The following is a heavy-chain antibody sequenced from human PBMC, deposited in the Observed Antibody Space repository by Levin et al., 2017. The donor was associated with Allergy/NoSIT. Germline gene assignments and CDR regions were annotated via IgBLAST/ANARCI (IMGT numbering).Heavy chain of an antibody. V-gene: IGHV3-48*01. Sequence: GGSLRLSCAVSGFSFSAYSMNWVRQAPGKGLEWLAYVDGHGTRIFYADSAKGRFTISRDNAQNSLYLQMNSLRAEDPGTYYCVRDLEGYRGVIRFDFWGQGTLVTVSS. J-gene: IGHJ4*02. D-gene: IGHD3-10*01. CDR2: VDGHGTRI. CDR1: GFSFSAYS. CDR3: VRDLEGYRGVIRFDF.